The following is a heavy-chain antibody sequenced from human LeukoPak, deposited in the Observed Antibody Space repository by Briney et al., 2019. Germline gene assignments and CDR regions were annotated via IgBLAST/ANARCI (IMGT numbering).Heavy chain of an antibody. CDR1: GGSISNYY. CDR3: ARHLPRTDIGYAFDI. D-gene: IGHD2-15*01. Sequence: SETLSLTCTVSGGSISNYYWTWTRQPPGKGLEWIGYIFSSGSTNYNPSLKSRVTISVDTSKNQFSLRLSSVTAADTAVYYCARHLPRTDIGYAFDIWGQGTVVTVSS. V-gene: IGHV4-59*08. CDR2: IFSSGST. J-gene: IGHJ3*02.